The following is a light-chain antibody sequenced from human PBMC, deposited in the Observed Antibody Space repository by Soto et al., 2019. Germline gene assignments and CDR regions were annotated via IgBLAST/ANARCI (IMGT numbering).Light chain of an antibody. CDR3: QQYDSYPLT. J-gene: IGKJ4*01. Sequence: DIQMTQSPSTLSASVGDRVTITCRASQSINNWLAWYQQKPGKAPKLLISKASNLKSGVPSRFSGTGSGTEFTLTISSLQPDDFARYYCQQYDSYPLTFGGGTKVEI. V-gene: IGKV1-5*03. CDR2: KAS. CDR1: QSINNW.